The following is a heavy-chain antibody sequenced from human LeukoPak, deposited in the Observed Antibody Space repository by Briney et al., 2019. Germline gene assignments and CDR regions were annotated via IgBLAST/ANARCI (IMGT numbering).Heavy chain of an antibody. CDR1: GLTVSSNH. Sequence: GGSLRLSCAASGLTVSSNHMSWVRQAPGKGLEWVSVLYSGGSIFYADPVKGRFTISRDNSKNTLYLQMNSLRVEDTALYYCVTDLGRFDCWGQGTLVTVSS. D-gene: IGHD1-14*01. CDR3: VTDLGRFDC. J-gene: IGHJ4*02. V-gene: IGHV3-66*01. CDR2: LYSGGSI.